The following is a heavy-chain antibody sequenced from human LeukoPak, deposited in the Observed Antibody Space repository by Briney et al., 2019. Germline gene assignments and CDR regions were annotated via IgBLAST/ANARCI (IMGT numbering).Heavy chain of an antibody. CDR2: IYYSGST. CDR1: GGSISSGSYY. CDR3: ARPKVRGVIGYFDY. J-gene: IGHJ4*02. D-gene: IGHD3-10*01. V-gene: IGHV4-39*01. Sequence: KPSQTLSLTCTVSGGSISSGSYYWGWIRQPPGKGLEWIGSIYYSGSTYYNPSLKSRVTISVDTSKYQFSLKLSSVTAADTAVYYCARPKVRGVIGYFDYWGQGTLVTVSS.